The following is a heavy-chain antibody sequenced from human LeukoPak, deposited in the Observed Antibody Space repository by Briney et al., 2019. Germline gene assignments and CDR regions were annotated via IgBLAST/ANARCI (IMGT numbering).Heavy chain of an antibody. J-gene: IGHJ4*02. Sequence: ASVKVSCKASGYTFTNFDINWVRQAPGQGLEWMGWMNPVSGNAGSAQKFQGRITLTRDASINTAYMELSSLRSDDTAFYYCARAPMGAAALYWGQGTLVTVSS. CDR1: GYTFTNFD. CDR3: ARAPMGAAALY. V-gene: IGHV1-8*01. D-gene: IGHD6-13*01. CDR2: MNPVSGNA.